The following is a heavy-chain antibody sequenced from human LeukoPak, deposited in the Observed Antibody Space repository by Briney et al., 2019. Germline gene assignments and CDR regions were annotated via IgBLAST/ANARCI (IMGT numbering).Heavy chain of an antibody. CDR2: IIPIFGTA. Sequence: SVKVSCKASGGTFSSYAISWVRQAPGQGLEWMGGIIPIFGTANYAQKFQGRVTITADESTSTAYMELSSLRSEDTAVYYCASIAVAARSPPYYYYGMDVWGQGTTVTVSS. CDR1: GGTFSSYA. V-gene: IGHV1-69*13. D-gene: IGHD6-19*01. CDR3: ASIAVAARSPPYYYYGMDV. J-gene: IGHJ6*02.